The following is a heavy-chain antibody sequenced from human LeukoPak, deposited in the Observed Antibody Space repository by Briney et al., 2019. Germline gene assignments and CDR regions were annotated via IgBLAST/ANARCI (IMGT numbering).Heavy chain of an antibody. Sequence: GGSLRLSCAASGFSFNVYAMSWVRQAPGRRLEWISITSGSGNSIYYANSVKGRFTISRDNSKNTVYLQMNSLRVEDTAVFYCARAHPRGYYDSRGAFDIWGQGTMVTVSS. V-gene: IGHV3-23*01. J-gene: IGHJ3*02. D-gene: IGHD3-22*01. CDR3: ARAHPRGYYDSRGAFDI. CDR1: GFSFNVYA. CDR2: TSGSGNSI.